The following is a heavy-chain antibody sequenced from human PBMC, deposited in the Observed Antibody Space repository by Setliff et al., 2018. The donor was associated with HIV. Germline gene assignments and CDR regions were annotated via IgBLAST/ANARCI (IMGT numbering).Heavy chain of an antibody. D-gene: IGHD1-1*01. CDR1: GGSFSGYF. CDR2: IHNSGTT. CDR3: ARSNLEPTSRLFDP. J-gene: IGHJ5*02. Sequence: SETLSLTCTVSGGSFSGYFWSWIRQPPGKGPEWIGYIHNSGTTHYNPAFESRLIISLDMSNNRFSLNLASVTAADTAVYYCARSNLEPTSRLFDPWGPGTLVTVSS. V-gene: IGHV4-4*09.